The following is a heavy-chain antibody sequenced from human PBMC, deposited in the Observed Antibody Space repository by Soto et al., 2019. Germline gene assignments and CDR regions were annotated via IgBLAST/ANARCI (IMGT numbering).Heavy chain of an antibody. J-gene: IGHJ3*02. V-gene: IGHV3-21*01. D-gene: IGHD2-21*02. CDR3: ARDAGPATANAFDI. Sequence: EVQLVESGGGLVKPGGSLRLSCAASGFTFSSYSMNWVRQAPGKGLEWVSSISSSSSYIYYADSVKGRFTISRDNAKNSLYLQMNSLRAEDTAVNYCARDAGPATANAFDIWGQGTMVTVSS. CDR1: GFTFSSYS. CDR2: ISSSSSYI.